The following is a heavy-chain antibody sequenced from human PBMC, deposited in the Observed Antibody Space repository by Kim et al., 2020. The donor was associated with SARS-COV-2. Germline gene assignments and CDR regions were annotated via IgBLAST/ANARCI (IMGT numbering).Heavy chain of an antibody. D-gene: IGHD3-22*01. Sequence: ASVKVSCKASGYTFTSYGISWVRQAPGQGLEWKGWISAYNGNTNYAQKLQGRVTMTTDTSTSTAYMELRSLRSDDTAVYYCVRALVVGPYYYYYGMDVWGQGTTVTVSS. V-gene: IGHV1-18*01. CDR3: VRALVVGPYYYYYGMDV. J-gene: IGHJ6*02. CDR2: ISAYNGNT. CDR1: GYTFTSYG.